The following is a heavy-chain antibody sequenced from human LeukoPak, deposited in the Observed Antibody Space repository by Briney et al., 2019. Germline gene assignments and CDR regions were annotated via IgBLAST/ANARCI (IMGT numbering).Heavy chain of an antibody. J-gene: IGHJ4*02. CDR1: GYSITSSSW. V-gene: IGHV4-28*01. Sequence: SDTLSLTCAVSGYSITSSSWWGWIRQPPGKGLEWIGYIYHSGTTYYNPSLQSRVTMSVDTSKNQFSLKLSSVTAVDTAVYYCARHRRQLHLDYWGQGTLVTVSS. D-gene: IGHD1-26*01. CDR3: ARHRRQLHLDY. CDR2: IYHSGTT.